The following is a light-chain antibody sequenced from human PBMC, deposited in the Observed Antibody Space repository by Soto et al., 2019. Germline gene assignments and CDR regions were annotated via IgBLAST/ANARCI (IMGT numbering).Light chain of an antibody. CDR1: QIISSSY. J-gene: IGKJ1*01. Sequence: EIVLTQSPGTLSLSPGERATLSCRTSQIISSSYLAWSQQKPGQAPRLLISATSSRATGVPDRFSGSGSGTDFTLTISRLEPEDSAVYYCHQYVSSPPAWAFGQGTKVEIK. CDR2: ATS. CDR3: HQYVSSPPAWA. V-gene: IGKV3-20*01.